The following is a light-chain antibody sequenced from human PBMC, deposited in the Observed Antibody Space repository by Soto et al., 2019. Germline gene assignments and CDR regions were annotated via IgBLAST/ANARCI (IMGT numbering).Light chain of an antibody. CDR1: QSLVHSDGNTY. Sequence: EIVMTQTPLSSLVTLGQPASISCRSSQSLVHSDGNTYLSWLHQRPGQPPRPLLYQVSNRFSGVPDRFSGSGAGTDFTLEISRLEAEDAGIYYCMQLTQFPLTFGGGTKVEIK. V-gene: IGKV2-24*01. CDR3: MQLTQFPLT. J-gene: IGKJ4*01. CDR2: QVS.